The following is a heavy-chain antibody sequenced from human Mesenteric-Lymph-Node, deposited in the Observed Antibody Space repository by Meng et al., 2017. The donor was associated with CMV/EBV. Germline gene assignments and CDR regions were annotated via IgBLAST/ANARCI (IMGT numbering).Heavy chain of an antibody. CDR3: ARSLEITIYNWLDP. V-gene: IGHV1-18*01. CDR2: ISAFNDNT. CDR1: GYTFTSHG. Sequence: ASVKVSCKASGYTFTSHGIGWVRQAPGQGLEWVGWISAFNDNTIYAQRLQGRVTMTTDTSTSTAYMELRSLRSDDTAVYYCARSLEITIYNWLDPWGQGTLVTVSS. D-gene: IGHD3-3*01. J-gene: IGHJ5*02.